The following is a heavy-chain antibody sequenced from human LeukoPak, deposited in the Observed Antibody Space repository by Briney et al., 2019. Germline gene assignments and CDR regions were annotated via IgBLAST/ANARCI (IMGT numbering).Heavy chain of an antibody. CDR3: ARESSEKYYFDF. Sequence: ASVQVSCKASGYTFTRYYMHWGRQAPGQGPEWMGMIKPGDGCTRNAPKFQDRVTMTRDTSTNTIYMELRSLTSEDTAVYHCARESSEKYYFDFWGQGTLV. J-gene: IGHJ4*02. D-gene: IGHD6-19*01. V-gene: IGHV1-46*01. CDR2: IKPGDGCT. CDR1: GYTFTRYY.